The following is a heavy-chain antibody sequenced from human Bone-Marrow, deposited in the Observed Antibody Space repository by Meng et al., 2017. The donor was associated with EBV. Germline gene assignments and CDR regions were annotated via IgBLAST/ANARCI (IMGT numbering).Heavy chain of an antibody. Sequence: EVQLVESXXVVVQXGGSLRLSCAASGFTFDDYSLHWVRQAPGRGLDRVSLISWEGGSTNYADSVKGRFAISRDNNNNSLFVQMNGLRTEDTALYYCAKDCFGDKDSGGQGTLVTVSS. J-gene: IGHJ4*02. CDR2: ISWEGGST. D-gene: IGHD3-10*01. CDR3: AKDCFGDKDS. V-gene: IGHV3-43*01. CDR1: GFTFDDYS.